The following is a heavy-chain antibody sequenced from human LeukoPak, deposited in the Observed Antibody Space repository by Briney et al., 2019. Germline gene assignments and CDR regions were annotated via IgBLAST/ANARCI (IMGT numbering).Heavy chain of an antibody. J-gene: IGHJ4*02. D-gene: IGHD2-15*01. CDR2: ISGSGGST. CDR3: AKGYCSGGSCYLVY. V-gene: IGHV3-23*01. CDR1: GFTFSSYA. Sequence: QAGGPLRLSCAASGFTFSSYAMSWVRQAPGKGLEWVSAISGSGGSTYYADSVKGRFTISRDNSKNTLYLQMNSLRAEDTAVYYCAKGYCSGGSCYLVYWGQGTLVTVSS.